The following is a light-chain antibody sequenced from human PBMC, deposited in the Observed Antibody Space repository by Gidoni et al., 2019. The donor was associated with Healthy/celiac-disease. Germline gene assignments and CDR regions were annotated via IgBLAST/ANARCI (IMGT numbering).Light chain of an antibody. J-gene: IGKJ2*01. CDR3: QQSYRTPGYT. V-gene: IGKV1-39*01. CDR1: QSISSY. CDR2: AAC. Sequence: DIQMTQSPSSLSASVGDRVTIPCRARQSISSYLNWYQQKPGKAPKHLIYAACSLQRRVPSRFSGSGSGKEFILTISSLQPGDMATGYSQQSYRTPGYTFGEGTKLEIK.